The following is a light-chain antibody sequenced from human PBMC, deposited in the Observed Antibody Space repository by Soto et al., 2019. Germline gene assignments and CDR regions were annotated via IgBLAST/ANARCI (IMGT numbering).Light chain of an antibody. CDR1: ESISNS. V-gene: IGKV1-39*01. CDR2: TTS. CDR3: QQSYSTPIT. J-gene: IGKJ5*01. Sequence: DIQMTQSPSSLSASVGDRVTITCRASESISNSLNWYQQKPGKAPNLLIYTTSSLHSGVPSRFSGSGSGTDFTLTISSLQPEDFATYYCQQSYSTPITFGQGTRLEIK.